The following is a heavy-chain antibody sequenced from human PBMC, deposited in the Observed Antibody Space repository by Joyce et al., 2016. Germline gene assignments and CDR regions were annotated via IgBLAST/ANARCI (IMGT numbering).Heavy chain of an antibody. CDR3: ARGRRIRLFGVVAPPNLFDP. D-gene: IGHD3-3*01. CDR1: GYTFTDYY. V-gene: IGHV1-2*06. Sequence: QVQLIQSGAELKKPGASVKVSCRASGYTFTDYYIYWVRQAPGQGLEYMGRINTNTGDTTYAQKFQGRVTITRDTSLNTAYLEINILRSDDTAVFYWARGRRIRLFGVVAPPNLFDPWGQGALVTVSS. J-gene: IGHJ5*02. CDR2: INTNTGDT.